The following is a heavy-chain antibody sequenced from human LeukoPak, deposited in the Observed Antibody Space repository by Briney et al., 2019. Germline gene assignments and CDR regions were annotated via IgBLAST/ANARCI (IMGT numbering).Heavy chain of an antibody. CDR2: ISGSGGST. CDR3: AKGGYSSSWDDAFDI. V-gene: IGHV3-23*01. CDR1: GFTFSSYA. J-gene: IGHJ3*02. Sequence: PGGSLRLSCGASGFTFSSYAMSWVRQAPGKGLEWVSAISGSGGSTYYADSVKGRFAISRDNSKNTLYLQMNSLRAEDTAVYYCAKGGYSSSWDDAFDIWGQGTMVTVSS. D-gene: IGHD6-13*01.